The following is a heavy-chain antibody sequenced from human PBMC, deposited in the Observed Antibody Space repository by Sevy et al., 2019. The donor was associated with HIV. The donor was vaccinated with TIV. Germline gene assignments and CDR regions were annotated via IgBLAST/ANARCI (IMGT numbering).Heavy chain of an antibody. V-gene: IGHV3-21*06. Sequence: GGSLRLSCAASEFTFRDYTMNWVRQTPGKGLEWVSYMSGGSSYIRYADSVKGRFTISRDNAENSLYLQMNSLRAEDTGVYYCARDRDYYGSGTYDHWGQGTLVTVSS. D-gene: IGHD3-10*01. CDR3: ARDRDYYGSGTYDH. CDR2: MSGGSSYI. CDR1: EFTFRDYT. J-gene: IGHJ4*02.